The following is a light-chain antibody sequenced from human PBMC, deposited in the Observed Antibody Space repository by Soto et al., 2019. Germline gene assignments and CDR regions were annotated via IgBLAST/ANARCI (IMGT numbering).Light chain of an antibody. V-gene: IGLV2-14*01. CDR2: EVT. Sequence: QSALTQPPSASGSPGQSVTISCTGTSSDVGGYKYVSWYQQHPGKAPGLMIYEVTKRPSGVSNRFSGSKSGNTASLTISGLQAEDEADYYCSSYTSSSTYVFGTGTKLTVL. CDR1: SSDVGGYKY. J-gene: IGLJ1*01. CDR3: SSYTSSSTYV.